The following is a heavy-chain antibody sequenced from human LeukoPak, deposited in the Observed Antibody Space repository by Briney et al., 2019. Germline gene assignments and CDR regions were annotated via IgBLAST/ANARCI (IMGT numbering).Heavy chain of an antibody. Sequence: ASVKVSCKASGYTFTSYGISWVRQAPGQGLEWMGWISAYNGNTNYAQKLQGRVTMTTDTSTSTAYMELRSLRSDDTAVYYCARGEGGRYCGSTSCRLPENWFDPWGQGTLVTVSS. D-gene: IGHD2-2*01. CDR3: ARGEGGRYCGSTSCRLPENWFDP. CDR2: ISAYNGNT. J-gene: IGHJ5*02. V-gene: IGHV1-18*04. CDR1: GYTFTSYG.